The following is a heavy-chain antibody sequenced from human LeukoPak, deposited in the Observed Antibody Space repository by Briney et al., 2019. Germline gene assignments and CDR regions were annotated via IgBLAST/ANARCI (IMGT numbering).Heavy chain of an antibody. Sequence: ASVKVSCKASGGTFSSYAISWVRQAPGQGLEWMGWISAYNGNTNYAQKLQGRVTMTTDTSTSTAYMELRSLRSDDTAVYYCARRGVGSSNMDVWGQGTTVTVSS. J-gene: IGHJ6*02. D-gene: IGHD6-6*01. CDR2: ISAYNGNT. V-gene: IGHV1-18*01. CDR3: ARRGVGSSNMDV. CDR1: GGTFSSYA.